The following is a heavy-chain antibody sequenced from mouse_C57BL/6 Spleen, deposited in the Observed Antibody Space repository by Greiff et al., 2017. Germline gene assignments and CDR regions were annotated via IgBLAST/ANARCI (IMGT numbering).Heavy chain of an antibody. CDR1: GYTFTSYW. CDR3: ARARYYDYDAYFDV. Sequence: QVQLQQPGAELVMPGASVKLSCKASGYTFTSYWMHWVKQRPGQGLEWIGEIDPSDSYTNYNQKFKGKSTLTVDKSSSTAYMQLSSLTSEDSAVYYCARARYYDYDAYFDVWGTGTTVTVSS. CDR2: IDPSDSYT. V-gene: IGHV1-69*01. J-gene: IGHJ1*03. D-gene: IGHD2-4*01.